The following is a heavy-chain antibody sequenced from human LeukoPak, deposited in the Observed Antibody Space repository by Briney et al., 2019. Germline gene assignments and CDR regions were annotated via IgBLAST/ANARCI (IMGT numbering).Heavy chain of an antibody. CDR2: IYTSGST. D-gene: IGHD1-14*01. J-gene: IGHJ3*02. CDR3: ARDGADRRALDI. CDR1: GGSISGASYY. V-gene: IGHV4-61*02. Sequence: SETLSLTCTVSGGSISGASYYWSWIRQPAGKGLEWIGRIYTSGSTNSNPSLKSRVTISADTSKNQFSLKLSSVTAADTAVYYCARDGADRRALDIWGQGTMVTVSS.